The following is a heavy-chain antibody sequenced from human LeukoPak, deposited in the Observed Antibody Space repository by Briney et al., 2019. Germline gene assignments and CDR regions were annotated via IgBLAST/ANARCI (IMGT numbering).Heavy chain of an antibody. V-gene: IGHV3-66*02. J-gene: IGHJ6*02. CDR1: GFTVSSNY. D-gene: IGHD3-22*01. CDR2: IYSGGST. CDR3: ARDYYDSSGYNRYYGMDV. Sequence: GGSLRLSCAASGFTVSSNYMIWVRQAPGKGLEWVSVIYSGGSTYYADSVKGRFTISRDNSKNTLYLQMNSLRAEDTAVYYCARDYYDSSGYNRYYGMDVWGQGTTVTVSS.